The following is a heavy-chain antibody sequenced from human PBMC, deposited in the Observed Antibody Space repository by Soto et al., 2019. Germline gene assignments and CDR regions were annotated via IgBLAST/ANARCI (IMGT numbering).Heavy chain of an antibody. CDR2: ISSSSSYI. D-gene: IGHD3-10*01. CDR1: GFTFSSYS. CDR3: ARSVAKVRGVIMPPTPFDY. V-gene: IGHV3-21*01. J-gene: IGHJ4*02. Sequence: EVQLVESGGGLVKPGGSLRLSCAASGFTFSSYSMNWVRQAPGKGLEWVSSISSSSSYIYYADSVKGRCTISRDNAKNALYMQMNSLRAEDTAVYYCARSVAKVRGVIMPPTPFDYWGQGTLVTGSS.